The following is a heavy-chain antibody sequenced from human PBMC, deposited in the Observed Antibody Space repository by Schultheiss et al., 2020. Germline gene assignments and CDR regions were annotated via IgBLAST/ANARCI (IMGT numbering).Heavy chain of an antibody. CDR3: AKGVAVIAIGGADY. CDR1: GFTFSSYS. J-gene: IGHJ4*02. Sequence: GGSLRLSCAASGFTFSSYSMNWVRQAPGKGLEWVSSISSSSSYIYYADSVKGRFTISRDNAKNSLYLQLNNVRAEDTAVYYCAKGVAVIAIGGADYWGQGTLVTVSS. D-gene: IGHD2-21*01. V-gene: IGHV3-21*04. CDR2: ISSSSSYI.